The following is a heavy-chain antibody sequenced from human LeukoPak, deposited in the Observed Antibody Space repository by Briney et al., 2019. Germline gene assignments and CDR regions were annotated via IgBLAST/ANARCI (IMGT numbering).Heavy chain of an antibody. CDR3: ARGLQGGFDP. D-gene: IGHD4-11*01. CDR2: INTAGDT. Sequence: GGSLRLSCAASGFTFSSYDMHWVRQATGKGLEWVSGINTAGDTYYPGSVKGRFTISRENAKNSLYLQIDNLRAGDTAVYYCARGLQGGFDPWGQGTLVTVSS. J-gene: IGHJ5*02. V-gene: IGHV3-13*04. CDR1: GFTFSSYD.